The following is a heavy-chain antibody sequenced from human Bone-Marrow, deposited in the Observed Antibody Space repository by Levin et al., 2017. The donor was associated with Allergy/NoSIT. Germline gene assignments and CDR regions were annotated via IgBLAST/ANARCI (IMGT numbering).Heavy chain of an antibody. CDR1: GYSFTSYW. V-gene: IGHV5-51*01. Sequence: GESLKISCKGSGYSFTSYWIGWVRQMPGKGLEWMGIIYPGDSDTRYSPSFQGQVTISADKSISTAYLQWSSLKASDTAMYYCAREVRTVWFGELAVRMDVWGQGTTVTVSS. J-gene: IGHJ6*02. CDR3: AREVRTVWFGELAVRMDV. CDR2: IYPGDSDT. D-gene: IGHD3-10*01.